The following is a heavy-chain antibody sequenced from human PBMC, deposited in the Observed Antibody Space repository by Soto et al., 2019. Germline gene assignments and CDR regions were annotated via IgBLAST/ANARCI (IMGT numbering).Heavy chain of an antibody. Sequence: EVQLVESGGGLVQSGGSLRLSCAASGFTFNSYSMNWVRQAPGKGLEWISYISSTTSIIHYAGSVKGQFTISRDNAKNSLYLQMNSLRDEDTAVYYCASYPEIWGPGRMVTVSS. CDR2: ISSTTSII. CDR3: ASYPEI. CDR1: GFTFNSYS. J-gene: IGHJ3*02. V-gene: IGHV3-48*02.